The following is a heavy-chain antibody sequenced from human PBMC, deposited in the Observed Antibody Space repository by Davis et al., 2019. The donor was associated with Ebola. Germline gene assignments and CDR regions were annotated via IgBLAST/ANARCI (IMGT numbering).Heavy chain of an antibody. J-gene: IGHJ5*02. D-gene: IGHD3-10*01. CDR1: GGSISTYH. V-gene: IGHV4-59*01. CDR2: VQDRGST. Sequence: TLSLTCTVSGGSISTYHWTWIRQPPGKGLEWIGYVQDRGSTNYNPSLRSRVTLSVDTSKNQFSLELSSVTAADTAIYYCAKDGYSGSETFIEGWFDPWGQGTLVTVSS. CDR3: AKDGYSGSETFIEGWFDP.